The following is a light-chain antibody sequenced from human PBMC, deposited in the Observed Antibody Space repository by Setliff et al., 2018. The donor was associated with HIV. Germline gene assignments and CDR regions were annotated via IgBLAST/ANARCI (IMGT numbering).Light chain of an antibody. CDR2: EGS. J-gene: IGLJ1*01. Sequence: QSALTQPASVSGSPGQSITISCTGTSSDAGSYNLVSWYQQHPGKAPKLMIYEGSKRPSGVSNRFSGSKSGNTASLTISGLQAEDEADYYCCSYAGSYVFGTGTKVTVL. CDR1: SSDAGSYNL. V-gene: IGLV2-23*01. CDR3: CSYAGSYV.